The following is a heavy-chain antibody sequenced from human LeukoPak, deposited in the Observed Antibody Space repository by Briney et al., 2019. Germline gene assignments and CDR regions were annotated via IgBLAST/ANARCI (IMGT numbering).Heavy chain of an antibody. CDR3: AIVQSAKWGYFDY. V-gene: IGHV4-39*05. D-gene: IGHD2/OR15-2a*01. J-gene: IGHJ4*02. CDR2: ILYSGST. CDR1: GGSISSSTYY. Sequence: SETPSLTRTVPGGSISSSTYYSGWIRQPPGKGLEWHGIILYSGSTYYNPSLKSRVTISVDTSKCQSFLKLSSVTAAVKAVYYCAIVQSAKWGYFDYWGQGTLVTVSS.